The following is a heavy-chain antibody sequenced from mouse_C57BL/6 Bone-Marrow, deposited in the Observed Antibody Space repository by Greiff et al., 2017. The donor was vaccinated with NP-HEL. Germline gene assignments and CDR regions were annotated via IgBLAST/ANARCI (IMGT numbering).Heavy chain of an antibody. D-gene: IGHD2-2*01. J-gene: IGHJ4*01. CDR2: IRSKSNNYAT. V-gene: IGHV10-1*01. Sequence: GGGLVQPKGSLKLSCAASGFSFNTYAMNWVRQAPGKGLEWVARIRSKSNNYATYYADSVKDRFTISRDDSESMLYLQMNNLKTEDTAMYYCVRHRGYYDAMDYWGQGTSVTVSS. CDR1: GFSFNTYA. CDR3: VRHRGYYDAMDY.